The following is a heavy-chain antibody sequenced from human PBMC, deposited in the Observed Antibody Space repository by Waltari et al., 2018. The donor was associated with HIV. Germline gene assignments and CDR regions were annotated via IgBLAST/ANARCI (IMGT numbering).Heavy chain of an antibody. CDR1: GGTFSSYA. J-gene: IGHJ5*02. CDR2: IIPILGIA. D-gene: IGHD4-4*01. CDR3: ARDGDTVIDYSNGWFDP. V-gene: IGHV1-69*04. Sequence: QVQLVQSGAEVKKPGSSVKVSCKASGGTFSSYAISWVRQAPGQGLEWMGRIIPILGIANYAQKFQGRVTITADKSTSTAYMELSSLRSEDTAVYYCARDGDTVIDYSNGWFDPWGQGTLVTVSS.